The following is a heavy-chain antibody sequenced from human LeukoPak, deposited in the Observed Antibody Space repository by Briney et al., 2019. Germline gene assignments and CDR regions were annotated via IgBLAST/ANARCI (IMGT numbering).Heavy chain of an antibody. CDR3: ARQDHGSYDY. J-gene: IGHJ4*02. Sequence: GESLKISCKGSGYSFTTYLVVWVRQMPGKGLEWMGIIYPGDSDTRYSPSFQGQVTISADRSINTAYLQWTSLTASDTAMYYCARQDHGSYDYWGQGTLVTVSS. CDR1: GYSFTTYL. D-gene: IGHD3-10*01. V-gene: IGHV5-51*01. CDR2: IYPGDSDT.